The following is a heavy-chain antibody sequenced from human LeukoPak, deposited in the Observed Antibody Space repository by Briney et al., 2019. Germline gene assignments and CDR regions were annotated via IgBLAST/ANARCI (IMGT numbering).Heavy chain of an antibody. CDR1: GFTFSSSA. V-gene: IGHV3-23*01. D-gene: IGHD5-18*01. CDR2: ITGGGDRT. Sequence: PGGSLRLSCAASGFTFSSSAMSWVRQAPGKGLEWVSAITGGGDRTFSADSVKGRFTISRDNSKNTLYLQMNSLRAEDTAVYYCASTAMVYYYGMDVWGQGTTVTVSS. CDR3: ASTAMVYYYGMDV. J-gene: IGHJ6*02.